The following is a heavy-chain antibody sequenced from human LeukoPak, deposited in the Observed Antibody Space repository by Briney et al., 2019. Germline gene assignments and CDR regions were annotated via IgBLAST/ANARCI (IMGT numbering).Heavy chain of an antibody. J-gene: IGHJ2*01. CDR1: GDSVSSNSAA. Sequence: SQTLSLTCAISGDSVSSNSAAWNWIRQSSSSGLEWLGRTYYRSKWYNDYAVSVKSRITINPDTSKNQFSLQLNSVTPEDTAVYYCARDLGYSYARYFDLWGRGTLVTVSS. V-gene: IGHV6-1*01. CDR2: TYYRSKWYN. CDR3: ARDLGYSYARYFDL. D-gene: IGHD5-18*01.